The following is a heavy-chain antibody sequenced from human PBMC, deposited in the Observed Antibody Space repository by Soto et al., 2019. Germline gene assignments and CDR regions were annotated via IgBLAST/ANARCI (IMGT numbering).Heavy chain of an antibody. CDR1: GGSTSSGGYY. CDR2: ISNSGST. J-gene: IGHJ2*01. V-gene: IGHV4-31*03. Sequence: QVQLQESGPGLVKPSQTLSLTCTVSGGSTSSGGYYWSWIRQHPGNGLEWIGYISNSGSTYYNPSLKSRVTMSVDTSKNHFSLKLNSVTAADTAVYYCARDEGAQYDWYFDLWGRGTLVTVSS. CDR3: ARDEGAQYDWYFDL.